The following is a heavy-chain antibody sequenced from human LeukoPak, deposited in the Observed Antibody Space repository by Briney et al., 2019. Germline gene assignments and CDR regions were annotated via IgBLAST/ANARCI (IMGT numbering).Heavy chain of an antibody. J-gene: IGHJ3*02. CDR3: ARDTAMVRGVIISDAFDI. CDR2: IKQDGSEK. V-gene: IGHV3-7*01. Sequence: PGKSLRLSCAASGFTFSSYWMSWVRQAPGKGLEWVANIKQDGSEKYYVDSVKGRFTISRDNAKNSLYLQMNSLRAEDTAVYYCARDTAMVRGVIISDAFDIWGQGTMVTVSS. CDR1: GFTFSSYW. D-gene: IGHD3-10*01.